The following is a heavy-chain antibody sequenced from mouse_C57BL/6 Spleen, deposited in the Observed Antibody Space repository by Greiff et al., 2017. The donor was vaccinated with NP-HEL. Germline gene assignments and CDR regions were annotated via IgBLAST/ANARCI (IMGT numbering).Heavy chain of an antibody. J-gene: IGHJ3*01. D-gene: IGHD2-12*01. CDR2: IHPNSGST. V-gene: IGHV1-64*01. CDR1: GYTFTSYW. Sequence: QVQLQQPGAELVKPGASVKLSCKASGYTFTSYWMHWVKQRPGQGLEWIGMIHPNSGSTNYNEKFKSKATLTVDKSSSTAYMQLSSLTSEDSAVYYCAHNYDGAWFAYWGQGTLVTVSA. CDR3: AHNYDGAWFAY.